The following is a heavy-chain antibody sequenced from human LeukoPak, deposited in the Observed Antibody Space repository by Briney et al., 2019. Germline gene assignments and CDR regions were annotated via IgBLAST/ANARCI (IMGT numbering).Heavy chain of an antibody. V-gene: IGHV1-18*04. J-gene: IGHJ3*01. CDR2: ISGYNTYT. Sequence: ASVKVSCKASGYTFTGHYMHWVRQAPGQGLEWMGWISGYNTYTTYAQKFQDRVTMTKDTSTSTAYMEMRSLRSDDTAIYYCARVRLVWGMETFDLWGQGTMVTVSS. CDR1: GYTFTGHY. CDR3: ARVRLVWGMETFDL. D-gene: IGHD3-16*01.